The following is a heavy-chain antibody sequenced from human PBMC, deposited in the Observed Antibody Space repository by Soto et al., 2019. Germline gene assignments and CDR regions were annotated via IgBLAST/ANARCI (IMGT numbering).Heavy chain of an antibody. V-gene: IGHV1-2*04. CDR3: ARSGVVATSLDAFDI. J-gene: IGHJ3*02. CDR2: INPNSGGT. D-gene: IGHD5-12*01. CDR1: GYTFTGYY. Sequence: ASVKVSCKASGYTFTGYYMHWVRQAPGQGLEWMGWINPNSGGTNYAQKFQGWVTMTRDTSISTAYMELSRLRSDDTAVYYCARSGVVATSLDAFDIWCQGTMVTVSS.